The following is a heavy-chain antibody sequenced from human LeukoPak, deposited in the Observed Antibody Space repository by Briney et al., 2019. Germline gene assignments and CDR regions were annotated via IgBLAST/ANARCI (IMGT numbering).Heavy chain of an antibody. V-gene: IGHV4-59*11. CDR3: ARGGVRGYSGYDFDF. D-gene: IGHD5-12*01. Sequence: SETLSLTCSVSGGSLSRHYWSWIRQPPGKGLDWIGFINYSGSTNYNPSLKSGVTISVDTSKNQFSLKLNSVTAADTAIYYCARGGVRGYSGYDFDFCGQGILVTVSS. J-gene: IGHJ4*02. CDR2: INYSGST. CDR1: GGSLSRHY.